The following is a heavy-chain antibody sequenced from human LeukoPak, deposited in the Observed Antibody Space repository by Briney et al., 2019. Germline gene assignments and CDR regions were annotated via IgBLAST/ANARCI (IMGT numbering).Heavy chain of an antibody. CDR1: GYTFTTYY. D-gene: IGHD3-9*01. J-gene: IGHJ4*02. CDR2: VDPSGGGGT. Sequence: ASVKVSCKASGYTFTTYYLHWVRQAPGQGLEWMGIVDPSGGGGTTYAQEFQGRVTMTRDTSISTAYMELSSLRSEDTAVYYCARGLLLRYFDWLLTREYYFDYWGQGTLVTVSS. CDR3: ARGLLLRYFDWLLTREYYFDY. V-gene: IGHV1-46*01.